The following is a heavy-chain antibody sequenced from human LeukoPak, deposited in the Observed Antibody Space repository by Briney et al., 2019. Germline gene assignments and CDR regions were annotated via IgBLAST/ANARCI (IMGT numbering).Heavy chain of an antibody. J-gene: IGHJ4*02. CDR1: GVTFSSYS. Sequence: GGSMRPSCAASGVTFSSYSINWVRQAPGKGLEWVSSISSSSSYIYYADSVKGRFTISRDNAKNSLYLQMNSLRAEETAVFYCARSRDGYNFAYWGEGTLVTVSS. V-gene: IGHV3-21*01. CDR2: ISSSSSYI. CDR3: ARSRDGYNFAY. D-gene: IGHD5-24*01.